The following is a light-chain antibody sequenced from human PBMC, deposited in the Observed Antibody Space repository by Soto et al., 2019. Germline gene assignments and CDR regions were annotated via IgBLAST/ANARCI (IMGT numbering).Light chain of an antibody. J-gene: IGKJ1*01. V-gene: IGKV3-15*01. CDR2: GAS. Sequence: EIVMTQSPATLSVSPGERATLSCRASQSVRSNLAWYQQKPGLAPSLLIYGASARATGIPARFSGSGSGTEFTLTISSLQSEDFAVYYCQQYNDWPKTFGPGTKVEIK. CDR3: QQYNDWPKT. CDR1: QSVRSN.